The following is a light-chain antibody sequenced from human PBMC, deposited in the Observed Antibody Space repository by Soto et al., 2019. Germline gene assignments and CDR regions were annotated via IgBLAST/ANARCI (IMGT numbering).Light chain of an antibody. CDR2: GAS. CDR1: QSVCSNY. J-gene: IGKJ5*01. Sequence: EIVLTQSPGTLSLSPGERATLSCRASQSVCSNYLAWYQQKPGQAPRLLIYGASSRATGFPDRFSGSGSGTDFTLTISRLEPEDFAVYYCQQYGSLITFGQGTRLEIK. CDR3: QQYGSLIT. V-gene: IGKV3-20*01.